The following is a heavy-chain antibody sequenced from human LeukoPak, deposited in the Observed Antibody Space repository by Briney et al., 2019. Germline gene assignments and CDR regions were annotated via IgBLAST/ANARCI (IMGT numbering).Heavy chain of an antibody. CDR1: RYTFTSYY. CDR2: INPSGGST. D-gene: IGHD6-13*01. CDR3: ARDSLGIAAAGSAFDI. V-gene: IGHV1-46*01. Sequence: ASVKVSCKASRYTFTSYYMHWVRQATGQGLEWMGIINPSGGSTSYAQKFQGRVTMTRDTSTSTVYMELSSLRSEDTAVYYCARDSLGIAAAGSAFDIWGQGTMVTVSS. J-gene: IGHJ3*02.